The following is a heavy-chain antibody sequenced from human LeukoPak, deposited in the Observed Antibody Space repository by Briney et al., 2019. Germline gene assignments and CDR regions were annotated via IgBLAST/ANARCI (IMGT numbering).Heavy chain of an antibody. CDR1: GYTFTSYG. CDR2: ISACNGHT. Sequence: ASVKVSCKASGYTFTSYGISWVRQAPGQGLEWMGWISACNGHTKYARKLQGRVTMTTDTSTSTAYMELRSLRSDDTAVYYCARVIRVQGYGAFNWFDPWGQGTLVTVSS. V-gene: IGHV1-18*01. D-gene: IGHD4/OR15-4a*01. J-gene: IGHJ5*02. CDR3: ARVIRVQGYGAFNWFDP.